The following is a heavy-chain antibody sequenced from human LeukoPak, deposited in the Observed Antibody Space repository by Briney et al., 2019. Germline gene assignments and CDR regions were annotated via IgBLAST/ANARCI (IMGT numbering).Heavy chain of an antibody. J-gene: IGHJ5*01. D-gene: IGHD6-13*01. Sequence: SVKVSCKASGFTFTSRSAVQWVRQARGQRLEWIGWIVVGSDNTNYAKKFQERVIITRDMSASTAYMELSSLRSEDTAVYYCAAPYSSTWFDSWGQGTLVTVSS. CDR2: IVVGSDNT. V-gene: IGHV1-58*01. CDR3: AAPYSSTWFDS. CDR1: GFTFTSRSA.